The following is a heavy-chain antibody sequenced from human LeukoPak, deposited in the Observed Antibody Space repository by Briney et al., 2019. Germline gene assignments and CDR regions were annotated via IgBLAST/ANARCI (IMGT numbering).Heavy chain of an antibody. D-gene: IGHD2-2*01. J-gene: IGHJ4*02. CDR2: IWYDGSNN. CDR3: ARGSMEGDY. Sequence: GGSLRLSCAASGFSFNSYWMHWVRQAPGKGLEWVAFIWYDGSNNYHADSVKGRFTISRDNSKNTLYLQMNSLRAEDTAVYYCARGSMEGDYWGQGTLVTVSS. V-gene: IGHV3-33*08. CDR1: GFSFNSYW.